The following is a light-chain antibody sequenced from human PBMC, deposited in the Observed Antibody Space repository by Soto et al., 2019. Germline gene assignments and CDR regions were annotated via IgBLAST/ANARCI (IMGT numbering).Light chain of an antibody. J-gene: IGKJ4*01. CDR1: QDISLW. Sequence: DIQMTQSPSSVSASVGDRVTITCRASQDISLWLGWYQQKPGNAPKLLIYAASSLQSGVPPRFSGSGSGTDYTLTISSLQPEDFAVYYCQQYNNCPLTFGGGTKVEIK. V-gene: IGKV1D-12*01. CDR2: AAS. CDR3: QQYNNCPLT.